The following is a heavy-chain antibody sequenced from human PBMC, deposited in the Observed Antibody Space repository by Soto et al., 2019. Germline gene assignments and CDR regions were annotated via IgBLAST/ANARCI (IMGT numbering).Heavy chain of an antibody. CDR1: GFTFSSYA. D-gene: IGHD3-10*01. J-gene: IGHJ3*02. CDR3: AKDLELLWFGEGPYAFDI. V-gene: IGHV3-23*01. Sequence: GGSLRLSCAASGFTFSSYAMSWVHQAPGKGLEWVSAISGSGGSTYYADSVKGRFTISRDNSKNTLYLQMNSLRAEDTAVYYCAKDLELLWFGEGPYAFDIWGQGTMVTVSS. CDR2: ISGSGGST.